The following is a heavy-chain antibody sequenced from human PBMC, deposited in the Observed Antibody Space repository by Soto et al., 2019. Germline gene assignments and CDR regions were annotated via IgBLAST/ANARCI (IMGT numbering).Heavy chain of an antibody. D-gene: IGHD1-26*01. J-gene: IGHJ5*02. V-gene: IGHV4-39*01. CDR1: GGSISSSSYY. CDR3: AGRIVGATLVSFWFDP. Sequence: PSETLSLTCTVSGGSISSSSYYWGWIRQPPGKGLEWIGSIYYSGSTYYNPSLKSRVTISVDTSKNQFSLKLSSVTAADTAVYYCAGRIVGATLVSFWFDPWGQGTLVTVSS. CDR2: IYYSGST.